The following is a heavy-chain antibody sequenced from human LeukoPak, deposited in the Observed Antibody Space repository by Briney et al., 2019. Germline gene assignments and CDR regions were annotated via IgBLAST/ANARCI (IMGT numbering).Heavy chain of an antibody. CDR1: GFTFSSYA. V-gene: IGHV3-30*04. CDR2: ISYDGSNK. CDR3: AKGSEVRGVIVILKTGEKGALDY. Sequence: PGGSLRLSCAASGFTFSSYAMHWVRQAPGKGLEWVAVISYDGSNKYYADSVKGRFTISRDNSKNTLYLQMNSLRAEDSAVYYCAKGSEVRGVIVILKTGEKGALDYWGQGTLVTVSS. J-gene: IGHJ4*02. D-gene: IGHD3-10*01.